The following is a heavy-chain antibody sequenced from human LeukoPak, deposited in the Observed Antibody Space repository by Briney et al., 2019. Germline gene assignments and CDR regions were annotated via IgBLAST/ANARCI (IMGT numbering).Heavy chain of an antibody. D-gene: IGHD3-3*01. J-gene: IGHJ5*02. V-gene: IGHV4-38-2*02. CDR2: IYHSGST. CDR3: ARGGSGYVRNWFDP. CDR1: GYSISSGYY. Sequence: SETLSLTCTVSGYSISSGYYWGWIRQPPGKGLEWIGSIYHSGSTYYNPSLKSRVTISVDTSKNQFSLKLSSVTAADTAVYYCARGGSGYVRNWFDPWGQGTLVTVSS.